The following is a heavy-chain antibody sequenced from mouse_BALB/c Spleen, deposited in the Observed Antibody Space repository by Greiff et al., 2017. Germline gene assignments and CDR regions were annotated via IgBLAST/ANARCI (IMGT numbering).Heavy chain of an antibody. CDR2: IRLKSNNYAI. Sequence: EVKVEESGGGLVQPGGSMKLSCVASGFTFSNYWMNWVRQSPAKGLEWVAEIRLKSNNYAIHYAESVKGRFTISRDDSKSSVNLQMNNLRAEDTGIYYCTKPYYYGSSYSAWFAYWGQGTLVTVSA. CDR3: TKPYYYGSSYSAWFAY. J-gene: IGHJ3*01. D-gene: IGHD1-1*01. CDR1: GFTFSNYW. V-gene: IGHV6-6*02.